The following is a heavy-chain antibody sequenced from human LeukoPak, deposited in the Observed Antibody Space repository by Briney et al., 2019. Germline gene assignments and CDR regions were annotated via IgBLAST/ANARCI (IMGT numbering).Heavy chain of an antibody. CDR3: ARVEALTGGTNWLDP. CDR2: ISSSGNVI. V-gene: IGHV3-11*01. CDR1: GFTFSDYY. Sequence: PGGSLRLSCAASGFTFSDYYMTWIRQAPGKGLEWISYISSSGNVIEYGDSVKGRFTMSRDNAKSSLYLQLNRLRVADTAVYYCARVEALTGGTNWLDPWGQGTLVTVSS. J-gene: IGHJ5*02. D-gene: IGHD3-16*01.